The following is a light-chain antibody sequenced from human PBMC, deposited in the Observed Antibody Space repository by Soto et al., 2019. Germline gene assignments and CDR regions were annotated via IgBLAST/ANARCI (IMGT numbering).Light chain of an antibody. Sequence: DIQMTQSPSSLSASVGDRVTITCQASQDISNHLNWYQQKPGKAPKLLIFDASSVEAGVPSRFSGSGSGTHFTLTMHSLQAEDIATYFCQQYGDLPLTFGGGTKV. CDR1: QDISNH. CDR3: QQYGDLPLT. J-gene: IGKJ4*01. V-gene: IGKV1-33*01. CDR2: DAS.